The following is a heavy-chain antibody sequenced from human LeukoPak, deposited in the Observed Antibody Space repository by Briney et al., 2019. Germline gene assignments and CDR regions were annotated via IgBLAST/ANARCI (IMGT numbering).Heavy chain of an antibody. Sequence: PSETLSLPCTVSGGSISSSSYYWGWIRQPPGKGLEWIGSIYYSGSTYYNPSLKSRVTISVDTSKNQFSLKLSSVTAADTAVYYCARRVYDSSGYYIAWFDPWGQGTPVTVSS. CDR3: ARRVYDSSGYYIAWFDP. CDR2: IYYSGST. J-gene: IGHJ5*02. V-gene: IGHV4-39*01. CDR1: GGSISSSSYY. D-gene: IGHD3-22*01.